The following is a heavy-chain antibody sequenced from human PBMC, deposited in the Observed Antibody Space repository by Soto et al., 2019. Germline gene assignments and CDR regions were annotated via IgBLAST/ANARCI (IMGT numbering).Heavy chain of an antibody. V-gene: IGHV4-30-4*01. CDR1: GGSITSGEYF. Sequence: QDQLQESGPGLVKPSQTLSLSCNVSGGSITSGEYFWTWIRQPPGKGLEWIGHVYHTGSTYYNPPLKSRVTVSIYTSKNQFSLRLTSVTAADTAVYFCARAGIYDSSGSDWGYLYALDVWGPGTTVIVSS. CDR2: VYHTGST. CDR3: ARAGIYDSSGSDWGYLYALDV. D-gene: IGHD3-22*01. J-gene: IGHJ6*02.